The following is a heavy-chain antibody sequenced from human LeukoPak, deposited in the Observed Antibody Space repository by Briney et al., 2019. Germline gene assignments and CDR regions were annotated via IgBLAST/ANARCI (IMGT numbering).Heavy chain of an antibody. D-gene: IGHD3-10*01. CDR1: GFTFSSFA. Sequence: GGSLRLSCAVSGFTFSSFAMNWVRQAPGKGLEWVSGLSGNANNTYYADSVKARFTISRDNSKDTLYLQMNRLRAKATAVYYCAKGGVLRFGELPYFDSWGQGTLVTVSS. J-gene: IGHJ4*02. V-gene: IGHV3-23*01. CDR3: AKGGVLRFGELPYFDS. CDR2: LSGNANNT.